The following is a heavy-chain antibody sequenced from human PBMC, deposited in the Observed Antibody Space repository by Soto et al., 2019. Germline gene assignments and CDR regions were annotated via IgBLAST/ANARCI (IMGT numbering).Heavy chain of an antibody. CDR2: VNPIVSMS. D-gene: IGHD3-10*01. V-gene: IGHV1-46*01. Sequence: ASVKVSCKASGYTFTSYYIHWVRQAPGLGLEWMGRVNPIVSMSNYAQKFQGRVTMTADKSTSTAYMELSSLRSEDTAIYYCASSYGSGYRAFDYWGQGALVTVSS. CDR3: ASSYGSGYRAFDY. J-gene: IGHJ4*02. CDR1: GYTFTSYY.